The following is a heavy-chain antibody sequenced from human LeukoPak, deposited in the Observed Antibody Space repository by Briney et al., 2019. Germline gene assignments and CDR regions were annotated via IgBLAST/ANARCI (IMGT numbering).Heavy chain of an antibody. D-gene: IGHD1-26*01. Sequence: SGPALAKPTQPLTLTCTFSGSSLSTSGMCVSWIRQPPGKALEWHARIDWDDDKYYSTSLKTRLTISKDTSKDQVVLTMTNMDPVDTATYYCARCGRSLSLDYWGQGTLVTVSS. CDR1: GSSLSTSGMC. CDR2: IDWDDDK. CDR3: ARCGRSLSLDY. J-gene: IGHJ4*02. V-gene: IGHV2-70*11.